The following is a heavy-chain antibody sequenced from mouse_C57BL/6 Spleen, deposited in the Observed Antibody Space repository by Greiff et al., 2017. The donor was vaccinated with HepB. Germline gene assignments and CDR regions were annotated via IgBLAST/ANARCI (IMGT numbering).Heavy chain of an antibody. J-gene: IGHJ2*01. V-gene: IGHV1-52*01. D-gene: IGHD4-1*01. Sequence: VQLQQPGAELVRPGSSVKLSCKASGYTFTSYWMHWVKQRPIQGLEWIGNIDPSDSETHYNQKFKDKSTLTVDKSSSTSYMQLSSLTSEDSAVYYCARVWDGDYFDDWGQGTTLTVSS. CDR3: ARVWDGDYFDD. CDR2: IDPSDSET. CDR1: GYTFTSYW.